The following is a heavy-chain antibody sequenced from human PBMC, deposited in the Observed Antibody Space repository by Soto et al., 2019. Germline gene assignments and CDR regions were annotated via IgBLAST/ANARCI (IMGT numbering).Heavy chain of an antibody. Sequence: SLRLSCAASGFTFSSYSMNWVRQAPGKGLEWVSSISSSSSYIYYADSVKGRFTISRDNAKNSLYLQMNSLRAEDTAVYYCASPPLYYDFWSGYPIAFGYWGQGTLVTVSS. CDR1: GFTFSSYS. CDR3: ASPPLYYDFWSGYPIAFGY. V-gene: IGHV3-21*01. CDR2: ISSSSSYI. D-gene: IGHD3-3*01. J-gene: IGHJ4*02.